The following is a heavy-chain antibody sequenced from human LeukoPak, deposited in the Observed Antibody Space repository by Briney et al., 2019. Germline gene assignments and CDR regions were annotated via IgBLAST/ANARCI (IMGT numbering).Heavy chain of an antibody. D-gene: IGHD2-2*01. V-gene: IGHV4-39*01. CDR1: GGSISSSSYY. J-gene: IGHJ3*02. CDR3: ARHDVEGIGYCSSTSCYLDGAFDI. Sequence: SETLSLTCTVSGGSISSSSYYWGWIRQPPGKGLEWIGSIYYSGSTYYNPSLKSRVTISVDTSKNQFSLKLSSVTAADTAVYYCARHDVEGIGYCSSTSCYLDGAFDIWGQGTMVTVSS. CDR2: IYYSGST.